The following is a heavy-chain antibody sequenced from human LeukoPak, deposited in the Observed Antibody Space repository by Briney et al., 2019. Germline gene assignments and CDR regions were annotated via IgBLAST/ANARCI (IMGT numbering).Heavy chain of an antibody. CDR3: ARGPPLRL. CDR2: INHSGST. CDR1: GGSFSGYY. Sequence: SETLSLTCAVYGGSFSGYYWSWIRQPPGKGLEWIGEINHSGSTNYNPSLKSRVTISVDTSKNQFSLKLSSVTAADTAVYYCARGPPLRLWGQGTLVTVSS. V-gene: IGHV4-34*01. J-gene: IGHJ4*02.